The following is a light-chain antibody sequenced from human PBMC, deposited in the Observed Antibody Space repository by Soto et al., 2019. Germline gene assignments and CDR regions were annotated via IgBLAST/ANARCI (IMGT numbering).Light chain of an antibody. CDR2: AAS. CDR3: QHYNSYSEA. Sequence: IQLTHSPSCLSASFGDRFTITFRASQGIINYLAWYQQKPGKAPKLLIYAASSLQSGVPSRFSGSGSGTEFTLTISSLQPDDFATYYCQHYNSYSEAFGQGTKVDIK. J-gene: IGKJ1*01. V-gene: IGKV1-9*01. CDR1: QGIINY.